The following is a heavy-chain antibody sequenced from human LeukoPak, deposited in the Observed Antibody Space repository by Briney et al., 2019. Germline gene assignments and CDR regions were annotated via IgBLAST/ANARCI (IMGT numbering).Heavy chain of an antibody. Sequence: SGPTLVNPTQTLTLPCTFSAFALTTSGMCVSWIRQPPGKALEWLARINSDDDKYYSTSLKHRLTISKDTTKNQVVLTMPSMDPVDTATYYCARTFCSSWGDYWGQGTLVTVSS. V-gene: IGHV2-70*11. CDR3: ARTFCSSWGDY. D-gene: IGHD6-13*01. J-gene: IGHJ4*02. CDR2: INSDDDK. CDR1: AFALTTSGMC.